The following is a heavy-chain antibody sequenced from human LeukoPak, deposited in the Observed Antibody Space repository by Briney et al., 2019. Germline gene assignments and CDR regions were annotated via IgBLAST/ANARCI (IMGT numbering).Heavy chain of an antibody. CDR3: AKTAGSTLLPYDY. CDR2: ISGSGGST. J-gene: IGHJ4*02. Sequence: GGSLRLSCAASGFTFSSYAMSWVRQAPGKGLEWVSAISGSGGSTYCADSVKGRFTISRDNSKKTLYLQMNSLRTEYTAVYYCAKTAGSTLLPYDYWGQGTLVTVSS. D-gene: IGHD3-10*01. CDR1: GFTFSSYA. V-gene: IGHV3-23*01.